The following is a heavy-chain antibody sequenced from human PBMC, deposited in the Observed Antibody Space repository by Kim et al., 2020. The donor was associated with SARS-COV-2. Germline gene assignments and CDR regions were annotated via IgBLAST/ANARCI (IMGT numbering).Heavy chain of an antibody. J-gene: IGHJ6*02. V-gene: IGHV4-34*01. D-gene: IGHD6-6*01. CDR1: GGSFSGYY. CDR2: INHSGST. CDR3: ARQLGLEYSSSSVLRFSYYYYGMDV. Sequence: SQTLSLTCAVYGGSFSGYYWSWIRQPPGKGLEWIGEINHSGSTNYNPSLKSRVTISVDTSKNQFSLKLSSVTAADTAVYYCARQLGLEYSSSSVLRFSYYYYGMDVWGQGTTVTVSS.